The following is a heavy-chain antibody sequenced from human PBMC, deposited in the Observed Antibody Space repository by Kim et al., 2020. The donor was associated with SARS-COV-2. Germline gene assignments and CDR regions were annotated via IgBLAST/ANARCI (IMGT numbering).Heavy chain of an antibody. V-gene: IGHV4-59*01. CDR1: GGSISSYY. J-gene: IGHJ4*02. CDR3: ARAGSGIAAADH. D-gene: IGHD6-13*01. CDR2: IYYSGSP. Sequence: SETLSLTCTVSGGSISSYYWSWIRQHPGKGLEWIGYIYYSGSPNYNPSLKSRVTISVDTSKNQFSLKLSSVTAADTAVYYCARAGSGIAAADHWGQGTLVTVSS.